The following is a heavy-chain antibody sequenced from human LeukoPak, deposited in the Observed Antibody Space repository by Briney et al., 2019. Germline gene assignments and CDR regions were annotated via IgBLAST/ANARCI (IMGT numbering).Heavy chain of an antibody. CDR1: GFTVSTNY. Sequence: GGSLRLSCAASGFTVSTNYMSWVRQAPGKGLEWVSVIYGGGSTYYADSVKGRFTISRDSSKNTLYLQMNSLRAEDTAVYYCARAIAGYSYILDYWGQGTLVTVSS. D-gene: IGHD5-18*01. CDR2: IYGGGST. CDR3: ARAIAGYSYILDY. V-gene: IGHV3-66*01. J-gene: IGHJ4*02.